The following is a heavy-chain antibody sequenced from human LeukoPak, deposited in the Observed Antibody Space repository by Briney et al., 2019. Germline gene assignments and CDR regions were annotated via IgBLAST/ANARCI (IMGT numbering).Heavy chain of an antibody. V-gene: IGHV3-30*01. J-gene: IGHJ6*03. D-gene: IGHD6-6*01. CDR2: ISYDGSNK. CDR1: GFTFSSYA. Sequence: PGRSLRLSCAASGFTFSSYAMHWVRQAPGKGLEWVAVISYDGSNKYYADSVKGRFTISRDNSKNTLYLQMNSLRAEDTAVYYCPRDGIAARAYYYYYMDVWGKGTTVTVSS. CDR3: PRDGIAARAYYYYYMDV.